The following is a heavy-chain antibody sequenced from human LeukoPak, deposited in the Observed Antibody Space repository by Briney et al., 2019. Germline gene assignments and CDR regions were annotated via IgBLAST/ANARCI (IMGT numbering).Heavy chain of an antibody. J-gene: IGHJ6*02. V-gene: IGHV3-30-3*01. Sequence: PGRSLRLSCAASGFTFSSYAMYWVRQAPGKGLEWVAVISYDGSNKYYADSVKGRFTISRDNSKNTLYLQMSSLRAEDTAVYYCARDRRDIVVVTARISSKYYYYYGMDVWGQGTTVTASS. CDR2: ISYDGSNK. CDR1: GFTFSSYA. D-gene: IGHD2-21*02. CDR3: ARDRRDIVVVTARISSKYYYYYGMDV.